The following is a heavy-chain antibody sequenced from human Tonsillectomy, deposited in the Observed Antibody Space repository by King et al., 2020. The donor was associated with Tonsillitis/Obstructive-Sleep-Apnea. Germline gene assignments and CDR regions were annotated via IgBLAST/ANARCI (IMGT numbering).Heavy chain of an antibody. Sequence: VQLVESGAEVKKPGSSVKVSCKASGGTFSSYAISWVRQAPGQGLEWMGGIIPIFGTANYAQKFQGRVTITADESTSKAYMELSSLRSEDTAVYYCARPCSSTSWLDAFDIWGQGTMVTVSS. J-gene: IGHJ3*02. CDR2: IIPIFGTA. V-gene: IGHV1-69*01. CDR3: ARPCSSTSWLDAFDI. CDR1: GGTFSSYA. D-gene: IGHD2-2*01.